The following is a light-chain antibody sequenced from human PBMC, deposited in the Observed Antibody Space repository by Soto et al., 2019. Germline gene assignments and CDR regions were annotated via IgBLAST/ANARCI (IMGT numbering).Light chain of an antibody. V-gene: IGLV2-14*03. Sequence: QSVLTQPASVSGSPGQSITISCTGTSSDIGGYKYVSWYQHHPGTAPKLMIYDVTNRPSGVSNRFSGSKSGNTASLTISGPQAEDEGDYYCTSYASSSTPVVFGGGTKATVL. CDR3: TSYASSSTPVV. CDR2: DVT. CDR1: SSDIGGYKY. J-gene: IGLJ2*01.